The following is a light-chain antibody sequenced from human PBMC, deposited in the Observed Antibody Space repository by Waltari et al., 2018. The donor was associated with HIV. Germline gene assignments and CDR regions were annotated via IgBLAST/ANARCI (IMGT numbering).Light chain of an antibody. CDR1: QSVTTY. J-gene: IGKJ4*01. CDR2: GAS. CDR3: QQYAGSPLT. Sequence: DIVLTQSPGTLSSSTGERATLSCRASQSVTTYLAWYQQKPGQAPRLLIYGASSRATGIPDRFSGSGSGTDFTLTISRLEPEDFAMFYCQQYAGSPLTFGGGTKVEIK. V-gene: IGKV3-20*01.